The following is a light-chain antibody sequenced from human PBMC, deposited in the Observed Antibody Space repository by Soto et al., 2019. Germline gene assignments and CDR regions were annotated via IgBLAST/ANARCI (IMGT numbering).Light chain of an antibody. J-gene: IGKJ1*01. V-gene: IGKV3-15*01. Sequence: EIVMTQSPATLSVSPGERATLSCRASQSVSSNLAWYQQKPGQAPRLLIYDASTRATGIPARFSGSGSGTEFTLTISSLQSEDFAVYYCQQYGNWPTWTFGQGTKVEIK. CDR3: QQYGNWPTWT. CDR1: QSVSSN. CDR2: DAS.